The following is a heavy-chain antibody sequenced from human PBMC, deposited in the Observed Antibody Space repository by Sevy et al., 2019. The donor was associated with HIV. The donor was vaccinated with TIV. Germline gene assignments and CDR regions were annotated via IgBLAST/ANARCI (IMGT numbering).Heavy chain of an antibody. CDR1: GYTFTNFG. J-gene: IGHJ4*02. V-gene: IGHV1-18*01. D-gene: IGHD6-13*01. CDR2: IGAYNGST. Sequence: ASVKVSCKASGYTFTNFGITWVRQAPGQGLEWMGWIGAYNGSTNYAQKFQGRVTMTTDTSTSTAYTELRSLRSDDTAAEYCARGLLAIAGYSSTWSGGYWGQGTLVTVSS. CDR3: ARGLLAIAGYSSTWSGGY.